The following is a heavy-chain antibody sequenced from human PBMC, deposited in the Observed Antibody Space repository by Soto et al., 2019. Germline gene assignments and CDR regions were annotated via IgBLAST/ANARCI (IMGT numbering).Heavy chain of an antibody. CDR3: AKDRRYYDSSGYYYFDY. J-gene: IGHJ4*02. V-gene: IGHV3-23*01. D-gene: IGHD3-22*01. CDR2: ISGSGGST. CDR1: GFTFSSYA. Sequence: GGSLRLSCAASGFTFSSYAMSWVRQAPGKGLEWVSAISGSGGSTYYADSVKGRFTISRDNSKNTLYLLMNSLRAEDTAVYYCAKDRRYYDSSGYYYFDYWGQGTLVTVSS.